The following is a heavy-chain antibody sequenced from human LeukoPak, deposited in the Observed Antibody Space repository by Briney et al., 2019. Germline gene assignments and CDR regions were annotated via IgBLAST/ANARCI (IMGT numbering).Heavy chain of an antibody. CDR2: ISYSSTTT. V-gene: IGHV3-48*01. D-gene: IGHD2-21*02. CDR1: GFTFSSYR. Sequence: GGSLRLSCAASGFTFSSYRMNWVRQAPGKGLEWISHISYSSTTTHTADSVMGRFTISRDNAQNTLYLHMNSLRAEDTAVYYCAKEGVSVTPYVDCWGQGTLVTVSS. CDR3: AKEGVSVTPYVDC. J-gene: IGHJ4*02.